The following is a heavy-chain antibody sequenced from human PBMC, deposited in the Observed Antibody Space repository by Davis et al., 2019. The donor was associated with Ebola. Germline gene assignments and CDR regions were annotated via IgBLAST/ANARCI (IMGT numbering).Heavy chain of an antibody. CDR1: GFTFSSYE. J-gene: IGHJ4*02. CDR3: ARVTIFGVVSLDY. CDR2: ISSSSSYI. D-gene: IGHD3-3*01. Sequence: GESLKISCAASGFTFSSYEMNWVRQAPGKGLEWVSSISSSSSYIYYADSVKGRFTISRDNAKNSLYLQMNSLRAEDTAVYYCARVTIFGVVSLDYWGQGTLVTVSS. V-gene: IGHV3-21*01.